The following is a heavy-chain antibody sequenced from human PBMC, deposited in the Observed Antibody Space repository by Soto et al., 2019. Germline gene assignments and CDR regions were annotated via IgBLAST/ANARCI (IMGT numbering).Heavy chain of an antibody. D-gene: IGHD5-18*01. Sequence: SGPTLGNPTQTLTLTCTFSGFSLSTTGMCVSWIRQPPGKALEWLALIDWADDKYYSTSLKTRLTISKDTSKNQVVLTMTNVEPVDTATYFCSRAVGGFTYGSHDYWGQVTLVPVST. CDR1: GFSLSTTGMC. V-gene: IGHV2-70*01. CDR3: SRAVGGFTYGSHDY. J-gene: IGHJ4*02. CDR2: IDWADDK.